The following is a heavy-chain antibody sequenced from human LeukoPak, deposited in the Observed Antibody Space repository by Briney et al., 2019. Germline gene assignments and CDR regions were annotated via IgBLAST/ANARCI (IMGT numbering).Heavy chain of an antibody. V-gene: IGHV4-39*07. CDR2: IYHSGST. J-gene: IGHJ4*02. CDR3: ARGRPATAMTPFDY. Sequence: PSETLSLTCTASGGSISSSSYYWGWIRQPPGKGLEWIGEIYHSGSTNYNPSLKSRVTISVDKSKNQFSLKLSSVTAADTAVYYCARGRPATAMTPFDYWGQGTLVTVSS. CDR1: GGSISSSSYY. D-gene: IGHD2-2*01.